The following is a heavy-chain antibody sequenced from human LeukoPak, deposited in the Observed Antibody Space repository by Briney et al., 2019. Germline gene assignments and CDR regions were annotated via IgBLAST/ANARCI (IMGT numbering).Heavy chain of an antibody. CDR3: AKDEFVASDFTGAFDI. CDR1: GFTFDDYA. CDR2: ISWNSVTI. V-gene: IGHV3-9*03. J-gene: IGHJ3*02. D-gene: IGHD2-8*02. Sequence: PGGSLRLSCAASGFTFDDYAMHWVRHAPGKGLEWVSGISWNSVTIVYADSVKGRFTISRDNAKNSLYLQTNSLRAEDMALYYCAKDEFVASDFTGAFDIWGQGTMVTVSS.